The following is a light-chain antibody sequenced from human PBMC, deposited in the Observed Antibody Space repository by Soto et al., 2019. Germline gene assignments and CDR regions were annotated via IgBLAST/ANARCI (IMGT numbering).Light chain of an antibody. V-gene: IGKV1-5*01. Sequence: DIQMTQSPSTLSASVGDRVTITCRASQSISYYLAWYQKKPGKAPKVLIWNASSLQRGVPSRFSGSGSGTEFTLTITSLQPDDFATYYCQHYNSYSEAFGQGTTGDIK. CDR3: QHYNSYSEA. CDR2: NAS. CDR1: QSISYY. J-gene: IGKJ1*01.